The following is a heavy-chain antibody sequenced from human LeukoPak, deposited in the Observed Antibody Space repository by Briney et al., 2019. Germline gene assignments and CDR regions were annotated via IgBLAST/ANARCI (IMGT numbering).Heavy chain of an antibody. J-gene: IGHJ5*02. CDR3: AREVVTTNRNWFDP. V-gene: IGHV1-69*04. D-gene: IGHD4-11*01. CDR1: GGTFSSYA. Sequence: SVKVSCKASGGTFSSYAISWVRQAPGQGLEWMGRIIPIFGIANYAQKFQGRVTITADKSTSTAYMELSSLRSEDTAAYYCAREVVTTNRNWFDPWGQGALVTVSS. CDR2: IIPIFGIA.